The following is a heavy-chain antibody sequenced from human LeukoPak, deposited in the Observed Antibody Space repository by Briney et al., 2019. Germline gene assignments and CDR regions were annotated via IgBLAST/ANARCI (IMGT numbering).Heavy chain of an antibody. CDR3: ARDGNTYYYDSSGLNPLDY. CDR1: GFTFSSYS. V-gene: IGHV3-21*01. CDR2: ISSSSSYI. J-gene: IGHJ4*02. Sequence: LRLSCAASGFTFSSYSMNWVRQAPGKGLEWVSSISSSSSYIYYADSVKGRFTISRDNAKNSLYLQMNSLRAEDTAVYYCARDGNTYYYDSSGLNPLDYWGQGTLVTVSS. D-gene: IGHD3-22*01.